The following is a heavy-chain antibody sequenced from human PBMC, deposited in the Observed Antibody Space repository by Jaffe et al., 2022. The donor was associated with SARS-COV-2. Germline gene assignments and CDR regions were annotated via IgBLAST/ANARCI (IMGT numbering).Heavy chain of an antibody. V-gene: IGHV3-11*01. J-gene: IGHJ6*03. Sequence: QVQLVESGGGLVKPGGSLRLSCAASGFTFSDYYMSWIRQAPGKGLEWVSYISSSGSTIYYADSVKGRFTISRDNAKNSLYLQMNSLRAEDTAVYYCARECREYFDWLSNYYYYYMDVWGKGTTVTVSS. CDR1: GFTFSDYY. CDR3: ARECREYFDWLSNYYYYYMDV. D-gene: IGHD3-9*01. CDR2: ISSSGSTI.